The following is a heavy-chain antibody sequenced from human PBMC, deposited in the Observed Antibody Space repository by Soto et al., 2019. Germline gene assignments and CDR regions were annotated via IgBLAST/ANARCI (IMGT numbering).Heavy chain of an antibody. Sequence: QVDLVQSGPEVRKPGASVNVSCKASGYTFSTYGISWVRQAPGQGLEWMGWISAYNHYTNYAQKFQGRVTMTTATSTKTATMELGSLRSRDTAMYFCARVGPSREVPYPFEYWGQGTLFTFSS. D-gene: IGHD1-26*01. CDR2: ISAYNHYT. CDR3: ARVGPSREVPYPFEY. V-gene: IGHV1-18*01. J-gene: IGHJ4*02. CDR1: GYTFSTYG.